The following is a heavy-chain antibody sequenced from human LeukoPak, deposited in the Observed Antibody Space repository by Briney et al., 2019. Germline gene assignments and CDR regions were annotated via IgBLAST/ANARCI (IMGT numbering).Heavy chain of an antibody. CDR3: AKDGTTVTTLYRPTNWFGP. CDR1: GFTFSSYA. J-gene: IGHJ5*02. V-gene: IGHV3-30-3*01. Sequence: GGSLRLSCAASGFTFSSYAMHWVRQAPGKGLEWVAVISYDGNNKYYADSVKGRFTISRDNSKNTLFLQMNSLRADDTAVYYCAKDGTTVTTLYRPTNWFGPWGQGTLVTVS. CDR2: ISYDGNNK. D-gene: IGHD4-11*01.